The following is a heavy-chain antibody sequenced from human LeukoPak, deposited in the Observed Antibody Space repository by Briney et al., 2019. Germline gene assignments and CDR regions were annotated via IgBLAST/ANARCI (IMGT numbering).Heavy chain of an antibody. V-gene: IGHV1-69*01. D-gene: IGHD4-17*01. CDR1: GGTFSSYA. CDR3: ARGGGTVTTLFYDY. J-gene: IGHJ4*02. CDR2: IIPISGTA. Sequence: SVKVSCKASGGTFSSYAISWVRQAPGQGLEWMGGIIPISGTANYAQKFQGRVTITADESTSTAYMELSSLRSEDTAVYYCARGGGTVTTLFYDYWGQGTLVTVSS.